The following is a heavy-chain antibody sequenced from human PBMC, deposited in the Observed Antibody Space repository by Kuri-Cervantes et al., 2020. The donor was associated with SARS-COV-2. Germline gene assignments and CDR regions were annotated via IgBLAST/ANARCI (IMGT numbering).Heavy chain of an antibody. Sequence: GESLKISCAASGFMFRNYWMSWVRQAPGKGLEWVSVIYSGGSTYYADSVKGRFTISRHNSKNTLYLQMNSLRAEDTAVYYCARGNSGWYEWAFDYWGQGTLVTVSS. CDR1: GFMFRNYW. CDR3: ARGNSGWYEWAFDY. D-gene: IGHD6-19*01. V-gene: IGHV3-53*04. J-gene: IGHJ4*02. CDR2: IYSGGST.